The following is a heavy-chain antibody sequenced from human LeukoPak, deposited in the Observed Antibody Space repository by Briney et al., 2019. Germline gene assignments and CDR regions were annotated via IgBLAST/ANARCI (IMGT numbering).Heavy chain of an antibody. CDR2: IYHSGST. CDR3: ARSAAHYYYYYYMDV. V-gene: IGHV4-38-2*01. CDR1: GYSISSGCY. J-gene: IGHJ6*03. Sequence: SETLSLTCAVSGYSISSGCYWGWIRQPPGKGLEWIGSIYHSGSTYFNPSLKSRVTMSLDTSKNQFSLKLSSVTAADTAVYCCARSAAHYYYYYYMDVWGKGTTVTVSS.